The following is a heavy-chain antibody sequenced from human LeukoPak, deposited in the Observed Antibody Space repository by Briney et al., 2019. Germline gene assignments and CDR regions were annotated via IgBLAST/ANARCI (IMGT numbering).Heavy chain of an antibody. J-gene: IGHJ6*03. V-gene: IGHV4-30-4*08. CDR3: ARDRIAAAGTNYYYMDV. CDR2: IYYSGST. CDR1: GGSISSGDYY. Sequence: SETLSLTCTVSGGSISSGDYYWSWIRQPPGKGLEWIGYIYYSGSTYYNPSLKSLVTISVDTSKNQFSLKLSSVTAADTAVYYCARDRIAAAGTNYYYMDVWGKGTTVTVSS. D-gene: IGHD6-13*01.